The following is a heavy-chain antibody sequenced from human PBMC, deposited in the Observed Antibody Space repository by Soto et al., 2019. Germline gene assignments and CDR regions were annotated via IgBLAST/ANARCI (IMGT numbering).Heavy chain of an antibody. CDR2: INPKGDGK. CDR3: ASVPLASTNNEYLEH. CDR1: EQTITGHY. Sequence: QVQMVQSGPEVKKPGASVKISCKASEQTITGHYIQWVRHAPGQGLEWMGWINPKGDGKKYAQNFQGRITVTRDTSINTCYMELRALTSDYTAVYYCASVPLASTNNEYLEHWGQGTLVTVSS. V-gene: IGHV1-2*02. D-gene: IGHD2-2*01. J-gene: IGHJ4*02.